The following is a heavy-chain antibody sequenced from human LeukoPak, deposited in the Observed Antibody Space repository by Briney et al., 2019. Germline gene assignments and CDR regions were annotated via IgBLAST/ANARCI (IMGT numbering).Heavy chain of an antibody. V-gene: IGHV3-74*01. J-gene: IGHJ4*02. CDR2: INSDGTNT. Sequence: GGSLRLFCAASGFTFSNYWMHWVRQAPGKGLVWVSRINSDGTNTTYADSVKGRFTISRDNAKNTLYLQMNSLRAEDTAVYYCARVTGYTYGSGDYWGQGTLLTVSS. D-gene: IGHD5-18*01. CDR3: ARVTGYTYGSGDY. CDR1: GFTFSNYW.